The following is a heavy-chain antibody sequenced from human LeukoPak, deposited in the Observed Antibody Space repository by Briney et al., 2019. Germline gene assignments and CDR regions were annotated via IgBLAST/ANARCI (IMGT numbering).Heavy chain of an antibody. CDR3: ARDSVYAFHI. D-gene: IGHD3-16*01. Sequence: GGSLRLSCAASGFIFNDYNMHWVRQTPGKGLEWVAFIPYDGGTKSCADSVKGRFTISRDNSKNTLFLQMNRLRAEYTALYYCARDSVYAFHIWGLGTLVTVSS. CDR1: GFIFNDYN. CDR2: IPYDGGTK. V-gene: IGHV3-30*02. J-gene: IGHJ4*03.